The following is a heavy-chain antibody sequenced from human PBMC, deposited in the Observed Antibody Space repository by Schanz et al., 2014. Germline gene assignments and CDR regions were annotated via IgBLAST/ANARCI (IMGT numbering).Heavy chain of an antibody. CDR2: ISDSGDLT. CDR3: AKDRWRATVMVDAFDI. D-gene: IGHD4-4*01. J-gene: IGHJ3*02. Sequence: EVQLLESGGGLVQPGGSLRLSCAASRFTFSSYAMSWVRQAPGKGLEWVSAISDSGDLTYYADSVKGRFTISRDNAKYTLYLQMNSLRAEDTAVYFCAKDRWRATVMVDAFDIWGQGTKVTVSS. V-gene: IGHV3-23*01. CDR1: RFTFSSYA.